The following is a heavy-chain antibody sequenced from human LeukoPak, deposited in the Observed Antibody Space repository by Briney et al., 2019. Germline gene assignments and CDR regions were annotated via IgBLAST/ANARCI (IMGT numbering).Heavy chain of an antibody. CDR1: GGSISSHY. CDR3: AREGGHAAAGPSYYYYMDV. Sequence: SETLSLTCTVSGGSISSHYWSWIRQPPGKGLEWIGYIYYSGSTNYNPSLKSRVTISVDTSKNQFSLKLSSVTAADTAVYYCAREGGHAAAGPSYYYYMDVWGKGTTVTVSS. V-gene: IGHV4-59*11. D-gene: IGHD6-13*01. CDR2: IYYSGST. J-gene: IGHJ6*03.